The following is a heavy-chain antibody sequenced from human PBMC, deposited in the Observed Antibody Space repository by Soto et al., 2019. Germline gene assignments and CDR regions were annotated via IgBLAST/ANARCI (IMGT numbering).Heavy chain of an antibody. CDR1: GFTFGNYA. CDR2: IGGSGGDT. Sequence: EVQLLESGGDLVQPGGSLRLSCAASGFTFGNYAMSWVRQAPGKGLEWVSNIGGSGGDTYYAGSVKDRFTISRDNSENTLYLQMNSLRAEDAAVYYCARCLGVGHCTNGLWQLFQPWGQGILVTVSS. J-gene: IGHJ1*01. V-gene: IGHV3-23*01. CDR3: ARCLGVGHCTNGLWQLFQP. D-gene: IGHD2-8*01.